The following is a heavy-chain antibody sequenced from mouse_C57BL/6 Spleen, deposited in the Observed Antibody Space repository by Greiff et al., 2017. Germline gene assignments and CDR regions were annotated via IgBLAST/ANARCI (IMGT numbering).Heavy chain of an antibody. CDR2: ISYDGSN. D-gene: IGHD1-1*01. V-gene: IGHV3-6*01. Sequence: EVQLQESGPGLVKPSQSLSLTCSVTGYSITSGYYWNWLRQFPGNKLEWMGYISYDGSNNYNPSLKNRISITRDTSKNQFFLKLNSVTTEDTATYYCARNYGSFWYFDVWGTGTTVTVSS. CDR3: ARNYGSFWYFDV. J-gene: IGHJ1*03. CDR1: GYSITSGYY.